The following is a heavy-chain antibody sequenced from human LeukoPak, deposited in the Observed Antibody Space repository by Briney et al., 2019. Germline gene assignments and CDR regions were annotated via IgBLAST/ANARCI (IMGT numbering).Heavy chain of an antibody. J-gene: IGHJ6*03. Sequence: GGSLRLSCAASGLTFSSYWMHWVRQAPGKGLVWVSRINSDGSSTTYADSVKGRFTISRDNAKNSLYLQMNSLRAEDTAVYYCAKTTDNYYYYYMDVWGKGTTVTVSS. CDR1: GLTFSSYW. V-gene: IGHV3-74*03. CDR3: AKTTDNYYYYYMDV. D-gene: IGHD4-17*01. CDR2: INSDGSST.